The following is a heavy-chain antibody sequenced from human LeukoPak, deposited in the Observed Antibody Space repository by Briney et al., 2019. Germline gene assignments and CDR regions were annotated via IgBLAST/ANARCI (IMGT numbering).Heavy chain of an antibody. V-gene: IGHV1-46*01. D-gene: IGHD2-2*01. CDR3: ARDIVVVPAANNYFDY. CDR1: GYTFTSYY. J-gene: IGHJ4*02. CDR2: INPSGGST. Sequence: GASVKVSCKASGYTFTSYYMHWVRQAPGQGLEWMGIINPSGGSTSYAQKFQGRVTMTRDTSTSTVYMELSSLRSEDTAVYYCARDIVVVPAANNYFDYWGQGTLVTVSS.